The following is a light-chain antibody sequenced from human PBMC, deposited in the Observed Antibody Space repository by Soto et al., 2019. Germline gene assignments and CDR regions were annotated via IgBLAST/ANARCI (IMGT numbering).Light chain of an antibody. V-gene: IGKV1-5*03. J-gene: IGKJ1*01. Sequence: DIQMTQSLATLSASERDRVTITCRASQSISSWLAWYQQKPGKAPKLLIYKASTLQSGVPSRFSGSGSGTEFTLAISSLQPDDSATYYCQQYNDNWTFGQGSKVDIK. CDR2: KAS. CDR3: QQYNDNWT. CDR1: QSISSW.